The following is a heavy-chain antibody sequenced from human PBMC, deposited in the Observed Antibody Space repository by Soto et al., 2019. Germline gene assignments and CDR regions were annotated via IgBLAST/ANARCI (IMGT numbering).Heavy chain of an antibody. CDR3: ARGDSTDCSNGVCSFFYNHDMDV. Sequence: EVQLVESGGGSVQPGGSLRLSCTASGFTFSDYDMHWVRQGSGKGLEWVSTIGAARDPYYTGSVKGRFTISRENARNSMFLQMNSVTVGDTAVYYCARGDSTDCSNGVCSFFYNHDMDVWGQGTTVTVSS. CDR2: IGAARDP. V-gene: IGHV3-13*05. D-gene: IGHD2-8*01. J-gene: IGHJ6*02. CDR1: GFTFSDYD.